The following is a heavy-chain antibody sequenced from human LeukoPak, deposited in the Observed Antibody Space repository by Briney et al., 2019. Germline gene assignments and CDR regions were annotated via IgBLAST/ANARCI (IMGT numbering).Heavy chain of an antibody. CDR3: ARETRSGNFDT. CDR1: GYSFTGHY. V-gene: IGHV1-2*02. Sequence: ASVKVSCKTSGYSFTGHYMHWVRQAPGQGLEWMGWINPSSGGTKYAPRFQGRVTMTRETSIGTAYLDLSSLTSADTAVYYCARETRSGNFDTWGQGTLVTVSS. D-gene: IGHD1-26*01. CDR2: INPSSGGT. J-gene: IGHJ5*02.